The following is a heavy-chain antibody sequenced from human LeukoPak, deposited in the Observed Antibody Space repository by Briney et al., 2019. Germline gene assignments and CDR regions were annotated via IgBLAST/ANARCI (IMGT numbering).Heavy chain of an antibody. D-gene: IGHD2-15*01. V-gene: IGHV4-34*01. CDR1: GGSFSGYY. J-gene: IGHJ4*02. Sequence: SETLSLTCAVYGGSFSGYYWSWIRQPPGKGLEWIGEINHSGSPNYNPSLKSRVTISVDTSKNQFSLKLSSVTAADTAVYYCAKARYCSGGSCYSNFDYWGQGTLVTVSS. CDR3: AKARYCSGGSCYSNFDY. CDR2: INHSGSP.